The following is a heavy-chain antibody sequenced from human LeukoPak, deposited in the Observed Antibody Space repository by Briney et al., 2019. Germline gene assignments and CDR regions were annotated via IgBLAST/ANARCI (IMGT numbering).Heavy chain of an antibody. D-gene: IGHD1-14*01. CDR2: IKQDGSEK. CDR3: ARSRYIAFDI. J-gene: IGHJ3*02. V-gene: IGHV3-7*01. Sequence: GGSLRLSCAASGFAFSSYWMNWVRQAPGKGLEWVANIKQDGSEKYYVDSVKGRFTISRDNAKNSLYLQMNSLRAEDTAVYNCARSRYIAFDIWGQGTMVTVSS. CDR1: GFAFSSYW.